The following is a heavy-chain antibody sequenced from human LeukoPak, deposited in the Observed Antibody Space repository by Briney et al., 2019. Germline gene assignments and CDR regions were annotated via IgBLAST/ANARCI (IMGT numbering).Heavy chain of an antibody. J-gene: IGHJ4*02. CDR2: ISSSSSTI. Sequence: PGGSLRLSCSASGFIFTTYTMNWVRQAPGKGLEWVSYISSSSSTIYYADSVKGRFTISRDISKNTLYLQMNSLRAEDTAVYYCARDRTRDGYNQGRVFDYWGQGTLVTVSS. V-gene: IGHV3-48*01. D-gene: IGHD5-24*01. CDR1: GFIFTTYT. CDR3: ARDRTRDGYNQGRVFDY.